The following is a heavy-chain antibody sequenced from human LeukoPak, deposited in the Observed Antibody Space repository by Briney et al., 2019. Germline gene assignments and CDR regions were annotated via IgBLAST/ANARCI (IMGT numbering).Heavy chain of an antibody. Sequence: SETLSLTCAVSGGSISSGGYSWSWIRQPPGKGLEWIGYIYHSGITYYNPSLKSRVTISVDRSKNQSSLKLSSVTAADTAVYDCARLVAATGNFDYWGQGTLVTVSS. D-gene: IGHD6-13*01. J-gene: IGHJ4*02. V-gene: IGHV4-30-2*01. CDR3: ARLVAATGNFDY. CDR2: IYHSGIT. CDR1: GGSISSGGYS.